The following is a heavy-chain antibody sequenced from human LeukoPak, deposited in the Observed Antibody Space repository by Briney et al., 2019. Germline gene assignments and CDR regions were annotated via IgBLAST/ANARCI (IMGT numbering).Heavy chain of an antibody. J-gene: IGHJ4*02. CDR2: ISGRGDGT. Sequence: GGSLRLSCAASGFTFSNYAMTWVRQAPGKGLEWISTISGRGDGTYYTDSVKGRFTISRDNPKNTVYLQMNNLRAEDTALYYCAKEKGFGYSPLDYWGQGTLVTVSA. V-gene: IGHV3-23*01. CDR1: GFTFSNYA. CDR3: AKEKGFGYSPLDY. D-gene: IGHD3-22*01.